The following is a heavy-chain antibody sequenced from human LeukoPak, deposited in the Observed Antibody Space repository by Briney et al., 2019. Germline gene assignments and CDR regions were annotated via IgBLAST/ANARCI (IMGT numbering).Heavy chain of an antibody. CDR3: ARGLNLKVATHTSGDY. Sequence: GASVKVSCKASGYTFTGYYMHWVRQAPGQGLEWMGWINPNSGGTNYAQKFQGRVTMTRDTSISTAYMELSRLRSDDTAVYFCARGLNLKVATHTSGDYWGQGTLVTVSS. D-gene: IGHD3-22*01. V-gene: IGHV1-2*02. J-gene: IGHJ4*02. CDR2: INPNSGGT. CDR1: GYTFTGYY.